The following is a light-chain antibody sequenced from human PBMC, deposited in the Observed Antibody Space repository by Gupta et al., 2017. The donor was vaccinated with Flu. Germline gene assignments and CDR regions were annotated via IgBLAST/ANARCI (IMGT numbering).Light chain of an antibody. Sequence: QSVLTQPPSVSGAPGQRVPISCTGSTSNIGAGYDVQWYQQLPGAAPKLLIYVNSNRPSGVPDRFSGSKSGTSASLAITGLQAEDEADYYCQSYDSSLSGPSYVFGTGTKVTVL. CDR1: TSNIGAGYD. V-gene: IGLV1-40*01. J-gene: IGLJ1*01. CDR3: QSYDSSLSGPSYV. CDR2: VNS.